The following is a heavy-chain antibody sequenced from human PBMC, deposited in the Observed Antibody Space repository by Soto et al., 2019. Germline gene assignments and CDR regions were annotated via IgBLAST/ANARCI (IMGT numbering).Heavy chain of an antibody. Sequence: PGGSLRLSCAAGGFTFRDYAMSWVRQAPGKGLEWVSTLSGSLNSAFYADSVKGRFTISRDSSDNILYLQMNSLRAEDTAVYYCARVSYYDSSGYPREYYYGMDVWGQGTTVTVSS. CDR2: LSGSLNSA. V-gene: IGHV3-23*01. CDR1: GFTFRDYA. CDR3: ARVSYYDSSGYPREYYYGMDV. J-gene: IGHJ6*02. D-gene: IGHD3-22*01.